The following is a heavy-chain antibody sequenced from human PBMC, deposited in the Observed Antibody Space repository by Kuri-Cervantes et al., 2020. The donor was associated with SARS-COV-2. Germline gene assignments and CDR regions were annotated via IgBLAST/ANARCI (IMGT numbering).Heavy chain of an antibody. V-gene: IGHV4-59*01. CDR2: IYYNGST. J-gene: IGHJ6*02. CDR1: GGSISSYY. Sequence: ESLKISCTVSGGSISSYYWSWIRQPPGKGLEWIGYIYYNGSTNYNPSLKSRVTISVDTSKNQFSLKLSSVTAADTAVYYCARTSAQNQLDYYYYGMDVWGQGTTVTVSS. D-gene: IGHD6-13*01. CDR3: ARTSAQNQLDYYYYGMDV.